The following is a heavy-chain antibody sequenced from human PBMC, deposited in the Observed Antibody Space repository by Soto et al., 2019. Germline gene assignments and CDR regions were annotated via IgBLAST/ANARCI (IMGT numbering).Heavy chain of an antibody. J-gene: IGHJ4*02. V-gene: IGHV5-51*01. CDR1: GYKFTSYL. CDR2: IYPGDSDT. CDR3: VSREGYTRDSIREY. Sequence: PGESLKLSCRATGYKFTSYLIGWVRQMAGKGLEWIGIIYPGDSDTRYSPSFQGQVTISADKSISTAYLQLTRLRASDTAVYYCVSREGYTRDSIREYWGQGTQVTVSS. D-gene: IGHD2-2*02.